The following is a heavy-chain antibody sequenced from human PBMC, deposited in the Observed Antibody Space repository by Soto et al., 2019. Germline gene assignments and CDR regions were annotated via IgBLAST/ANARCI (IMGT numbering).Heavy chain of an antibody. CDR1: GDSITTYKW. J-gene: IGHJ6*01. CDR3: AACQLGEYYYAMDM. Sequence: LSLTCGVSGDSITTYKWWTWVRQTPGRGLEWIGEIYDSGNTRYNPSLKSRVTISKDTSKNQLSLKLNSVTVADTAVYYCAACQLGEYYYAMDMWGQGTTVTVSS. CDR2: IYDSGNT. D-gene: IGHD7-27*01. V-gene: IGHV4-4*02.